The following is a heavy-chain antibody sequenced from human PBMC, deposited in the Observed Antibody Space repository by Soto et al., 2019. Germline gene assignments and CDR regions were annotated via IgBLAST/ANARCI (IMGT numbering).Heavy chain of an antibody. CDR1: GGSVSSGSYY. D-gene: IGHD3-10*02. V-gene: IGHV4-61*01. Sequence: SETLSLTCTVSGGSVSSGSYYWSWIRQPPGKGLEWIGYIYYSGSTNYNPSLKSRVTISVDTSKNQFSLKLSSVTAADTAVYYCSRVLFGDPLNPYYYYGMDVWGQGTTVTVSS. CDR2: IYYSGST. J-gene: IGHJ6*02. CDR3: SRVLFGDPLNPYYYYGMDV.